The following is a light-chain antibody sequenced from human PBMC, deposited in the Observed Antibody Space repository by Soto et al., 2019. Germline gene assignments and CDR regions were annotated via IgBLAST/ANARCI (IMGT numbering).Light chain of an antibody. CDR1: QSLLHSNGYNY. CDR3: MEPLQTPRT. Sequence: DIVMTQSPLSLPVTPGEPASISCRSSQSLLHSNGYNYLDWYLQKPGQSPQLLIYLGSNRSSGVPDRFSGSGSGTYFTLKISRVEAEDVGVYYCMEPLQTPRTFGQGNKVEIK. V-gene: IGKV2-28*01. J-gene: IGKJ1*01. CDR2: LGS.